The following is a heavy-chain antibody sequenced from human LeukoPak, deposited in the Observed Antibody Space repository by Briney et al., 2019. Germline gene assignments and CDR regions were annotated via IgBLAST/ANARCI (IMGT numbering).Heavy chain of an antibody. V-gene: IGHV1-46*01. D-gene: IGHD6-19*01. J-gene: IGHJ4*02. CDR1: GYTFTSYY. CDR3: ARDNGESSALAY. Sequence: ASVKVSCKASGYTFTSYYMYWVRQAPGQGLEWMGIINPSDGTTSYAQKFQGRVTMTRDTSTSTVYMELSSLRSEDTAVYYCARDNGESSALAYWGQGTLVTVSS. CDR2: INPSDGTT.